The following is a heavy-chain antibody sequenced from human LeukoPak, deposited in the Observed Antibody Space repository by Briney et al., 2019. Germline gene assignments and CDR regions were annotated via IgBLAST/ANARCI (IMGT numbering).Heavy chain of an antibody. CDR3: ARGRYCSGGSCYSFQH. CDR2: INTNTGNP. Sequence: ASVKVSCKASGYTFTSYAMNWVRQAPGQGPEWMGWINTNTGNPTYAQGFTGRIVFSLDTSVSTAYLQISRLEAEDTAVYYCARGRYCSGGSCYSFQHWGQGTLVTVSS. J-gene: IGHJ1*01. V-gene: IGHV7-4-1*02. CDR1: GYTFTSYA. D-gene: IGHD2-15*01.